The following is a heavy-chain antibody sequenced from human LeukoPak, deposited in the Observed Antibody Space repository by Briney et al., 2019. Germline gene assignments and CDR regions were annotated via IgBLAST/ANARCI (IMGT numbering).Heavy chain of an antibody. V-gene: IGHV3-30*04. CDR3: ARVSWTSGSLTFDY. J-gene: IGHJ4*02. CDR1: GFTFSSYA. Sequence: GGSLRLSCAASGFTFSSYAMHWVRQAPGKGLEWVAVISYDGSNKYYADSVKGRFTISRDNSKNTLYLQMNSLRAGDTAVYYCARVSWTSGSLTFDYWGQGTLVTVSS. D-gene: IGHD1-26*01. CDR2: ISYDGSNK.